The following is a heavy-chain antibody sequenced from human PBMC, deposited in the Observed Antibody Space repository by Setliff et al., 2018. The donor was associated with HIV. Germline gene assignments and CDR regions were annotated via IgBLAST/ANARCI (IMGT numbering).Heavy chain of an antibody. CDR1: GGSIINYY. CDR2: VYNTVYN. CDR3: ARGGEVVTGHSVPFDP. Sequence: SETLSLTCTVSGGSIINYYWTWIRQSPGKGLEWIGYVYNTVYNNYNPSLKSRVTISVDTSKNQFSLKLRSVTAADTAVYYCARGGEVVTGHSVPFDPWGQGSLVTVSS. J-gene: IGHJ5*02. V-gene: IGHV4-59*01. D-gene: IGHD2-21*02.